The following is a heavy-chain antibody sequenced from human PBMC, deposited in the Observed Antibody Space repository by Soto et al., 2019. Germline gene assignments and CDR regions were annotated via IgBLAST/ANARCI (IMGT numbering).Heavy chain of an antibody. CDR3: TADLPDWGAYAFDY. J-gene: IGHJ4*02. CDR1: GFTFNRAW. Sequence: EVQLAESGGDLVEPGGSLRLSCAASGFTFNRAWMNWVRQTPGKGLEWVGRIKSKINGATIDYAAPVKGRFTISRDDSENTVSLELNSLNTEYTAVYYCTADLPDWGAYAFDYWVQGILVTVSS. D-gene: IGHD3-16*01. CDR2: IKSKINGATI. V-gene: IGHV3-15*07.